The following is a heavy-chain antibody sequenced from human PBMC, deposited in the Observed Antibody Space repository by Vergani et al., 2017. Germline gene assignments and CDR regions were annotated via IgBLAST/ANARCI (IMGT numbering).Heavy chain of an antibody. D-gene: IGHD2-2*01. J-gene: IGHJ5*02. CDR3: ARGEGYCSTTNCPTDWFDP. Sequence: QVQLVQSGAEVKKPGASVKVSCKASGYTFTSYDINWVRQATGQGLEWMGWMNPNSGNTGYAQKFQGRVTMTRDTSISTAYMELSSLRSEDTAVYYCARGEGYCSTTNCPTDWFDPWGQGTLVTVSS. CDR2: MNPNSGNT. V-gene: IGHV1-8*01. CDR1: GYTFTSYD.